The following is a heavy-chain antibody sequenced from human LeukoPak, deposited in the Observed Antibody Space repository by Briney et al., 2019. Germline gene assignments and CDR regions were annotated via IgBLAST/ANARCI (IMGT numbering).Heavy chain of an antibody. CDR3: ARGERGYSYGPRFDP. CDR2: INHSGST. CDR1: GGSFSGYY. V-gene: IGHV4-34*01. D-gene: IGHD5-18*01. Sequence: PSETLSLTCAVYGGSFSGYYWSWIRQPPGKGLEWIGEINHSGSTNYNPSLKSRVTISVDTSKNQFSLKLSSVTAADTAVYYCARGERGYSYGPRFDPWGQGTLVTVSS. J-gene: IGHJ5*02.